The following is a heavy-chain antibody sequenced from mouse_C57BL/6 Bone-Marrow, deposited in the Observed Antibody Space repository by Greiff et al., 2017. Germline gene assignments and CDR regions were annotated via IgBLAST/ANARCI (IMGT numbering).Heavy chain of an antibody. D-gene: IGHD1-1*01. CDR1: GYAFSSYW. V-gene: IGHV1-80*01. CDR2: IYPGDGDT. J-gene: IGHJ2*01. CDR3: CYYSGGSDFDY. Sequence: VQLQQSGAELVKPGASVTISCKASGYAFSSYWMNWVKQRPGKGLEWIGQIYPGDGDTNYNGKFKGKATLTADKSSSTAYMQRSSLTAEDSAVYVCCYYSGGSDFDYWGQGTTLTVSS.